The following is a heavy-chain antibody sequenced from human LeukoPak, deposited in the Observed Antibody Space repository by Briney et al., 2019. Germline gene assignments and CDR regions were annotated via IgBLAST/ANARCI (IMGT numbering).Heavy chain of an antibody. CDR2: IIPILGIA. J-gene: IGHJ6*02. CDR1: GGTFSSYA. D-gene: IGHD2-2*01. V-gene: IGHV1-69*04. Sequence: SVKVSCKASGGTFSSYAISWVRQAPGQGLEWMGRIIPILGIANYTQKFQGGVTITADKSTSTAYMELSSLRSEDTAVYYCAREVVPDIVVVPAAYYYYGMDVWGQGTTVTVSS. CDR3: AREVVPDIVVVPAAYYYYGMDV.